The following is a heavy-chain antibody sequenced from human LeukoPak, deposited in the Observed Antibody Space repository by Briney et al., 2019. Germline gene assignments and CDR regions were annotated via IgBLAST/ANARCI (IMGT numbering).Heavy chain of an antibody. CDR1: GFTFSTYV. Sequence: GGSLGLSCSVSGFTFSTYVMHWVRQAPGKGLEYVSAISSNGDNTYYADSVKGRFTISRDNSKNTLYLQMSSLRAADTAVYYCVRGTGYWGQGTLVTVSS. CDR2: ISSNGDNT. CDR3: VRGTGY. J-gene: IGHJ4*02. V-gene: IGHV3-64D*06.